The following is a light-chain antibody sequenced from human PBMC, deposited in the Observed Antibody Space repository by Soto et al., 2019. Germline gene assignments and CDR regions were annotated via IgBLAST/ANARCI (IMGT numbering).Light chain of an antibody. V-gene: IGKV3-20*01. J-gene: IGKJ4*01. CDR2: EAY. CDR3: QQYGSPPHT. Sequence: EIVLTQSPGTLSLSPGERATLSCRASQSVTSNYLAWHQQKPGQAPRLLIYEAYTRATGISDRFSGGGSGTDFTLVISRLEPEDFAVYYCQQYGSPPHTFGGGTQVEIK. CDR1: QSVTSNY.